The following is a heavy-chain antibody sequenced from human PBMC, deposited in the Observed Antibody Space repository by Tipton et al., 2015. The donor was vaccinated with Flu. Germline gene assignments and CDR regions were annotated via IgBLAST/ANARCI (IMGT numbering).Heavy chain of an antibody. CDR1: GFTFSRHW. V-gene: IGHV3-74*01. CDR3: VRRFLLGGQKGMGG. CDR2: IDNDGSGT. D-gene: IGHD3-16*01. J-gene: IGHJ6*02. Sequence: SLRLSCATSGFTFSRHWMHWVRQAPGKGLMWVSRIDNDGSGTTYADSVKGRFTISRDNAKNTLYLQMTSLRVEDTAVYYCVRRFLLGGQKGMGGWGPGTTGTVSS.